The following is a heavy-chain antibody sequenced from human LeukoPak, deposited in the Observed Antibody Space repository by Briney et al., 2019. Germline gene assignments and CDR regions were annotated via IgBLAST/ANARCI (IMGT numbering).Heavy chain of an antibody. V-gene: IGHV4-4*02. CDR3: ARSVKWELLRYNYFDY. Sequence: SGTLSLTCAVSGGSISRNNWWTWFRQPPGKGLEWIGEIYHSGSTNYSPSLKSRATMSVDKSKNQFSLKLSSVTAADTAVYYCARSVKWELLRYNYFDYWGQGTLVTVSS. D-gene: IGHD1-26*01. CDR2: IYHSGST. J-gene: IGHJ4*02. CDR1: GGSISRNNW.